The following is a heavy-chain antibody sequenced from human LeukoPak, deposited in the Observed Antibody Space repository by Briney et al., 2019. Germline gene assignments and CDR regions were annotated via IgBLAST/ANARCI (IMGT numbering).Heavy chain of an antibody. D-gene: IGHD3-22*01. V-gene: IGHV4-61*05. CDR3: ARRRLLHSSGSTTWAYYFDY. CDR1: GGSISSSSYY. J-gene: IGHJ4*02. Sequence: SETLSLTCTVSGGSISSSSYYWGWIRQPPGKGLEWIGYIDYSGNTNYNPSLKSRVTISVDTSKNQFSLKLSSVTAADTAVYYCARRRLLHSSGSTTWAYYFDYWGQGTLVTVSS. CDR2: IDYSGNT.